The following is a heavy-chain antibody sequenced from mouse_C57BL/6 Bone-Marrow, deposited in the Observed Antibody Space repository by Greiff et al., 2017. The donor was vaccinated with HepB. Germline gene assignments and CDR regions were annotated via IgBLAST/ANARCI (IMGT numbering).Heavy chain of an antibody. CDR3: ARNPIYYDYPYWYFDV. CDR2: IWTGGGT. D-gene: IGHD2-4*01. CDR1: GFSLTSYA. J-gene: IGHJ1*03. V-gene: IGHV2-9-1*01. Sequence: VKLVESGPGLVAPSQSLSITCTVSGFSLTSYAISWVRQPPGKGLEWLGVIWTGGGTNYNSALKSRLSISKDNSKSQVFLKMNSLQTDDTARYYCARNPIYYDYPYWYFDVWGTGTTVTVSS.